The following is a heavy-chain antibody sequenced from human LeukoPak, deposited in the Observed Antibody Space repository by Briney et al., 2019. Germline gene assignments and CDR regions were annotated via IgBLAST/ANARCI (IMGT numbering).Heavy chain of an antibody. Sequence: TGGSLRLSCAASGFTFSTYWMSWVRQAPGKGLEWVANIKQDGSQKQYVDSVKGRFTISRDDAKNSLYLQMNSLRAEDTAVYYCARDGSSSLSSSAPPATDFDYWGQGTLVTVSS. CDR3: ARDGSSSLSSSAPPATDFDY. CDR2: IKQDGSQK. CDR1: GFTFSTYW. D-gene: IGHD6-6*01. V-gene: IGHV3-7*01. J-gene: IGHJ4*02.